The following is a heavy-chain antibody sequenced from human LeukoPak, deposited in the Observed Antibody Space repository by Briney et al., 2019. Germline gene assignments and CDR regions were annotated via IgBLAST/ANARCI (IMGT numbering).Heavy chain of an antibody. J-gene: IGHJ4*02. D-gene: IGHD7-27*01. CDR1: GFIFGDSG. CDR2: IARNGNYI. V-gene: IGHV3-21*04. Sequence: PGGSLRLSRAACGFIFGDSGMHGVRQSPGKGLEWVSFIARNGNYIYYADSLKGRFPISRDSAKNSVYLQMNSLRAEDTATYYCARDLSESGASRGQGTLVTVSS. CDR3: ARDLSESGAS.